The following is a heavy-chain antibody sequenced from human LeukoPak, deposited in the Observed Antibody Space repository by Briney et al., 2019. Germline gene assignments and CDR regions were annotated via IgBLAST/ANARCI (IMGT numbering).Heavy chain of an antibody. V-gene: IGHV5-10-1*01. Sequence: GESLKISCKGSGYSFTSYWISWVRQMPGKGLEWMGRIDPSDSYTNYSPSFQGHVTISADKSISTAYLQWSSPKASDTAMYYCWASPLVWGSSDFDYWGQGTLVTVSS. CDR3: WASPLVWGSSDFDY. D-gene: IGHD3-16*01. CDR1: GYSFTSYW. J-gene: IGHJ4*02. CDR2: IDPSDSYT.